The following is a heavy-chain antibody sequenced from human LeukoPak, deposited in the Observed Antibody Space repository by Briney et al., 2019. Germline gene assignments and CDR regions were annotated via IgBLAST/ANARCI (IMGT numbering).Heavy chain of an antibody. D-gene: IGHD1-26*01. CDR3: AKAVGATNY. CDR1: GLIFSNNW. J-gene: IGHJ4*02. V-gene: IGHV3-23*01. Sequence: GGSLRLSCAASGLIFSNNWMTWFRQAPGEGLEWVSAISGSGGSTYYADSVKGRFTISRDNSKNTLYLQMNSLRAEDTAVYYCAKAVGATNYWGQGTLVTVSS. CDR2: ISGSGGST.